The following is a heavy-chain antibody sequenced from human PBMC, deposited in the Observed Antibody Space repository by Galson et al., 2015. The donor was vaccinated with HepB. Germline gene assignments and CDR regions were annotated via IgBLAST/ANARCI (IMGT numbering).Heavy chain of an antibody. J-gene: IGHJ6*02. D-gene: IGHD2-2*01. CDR3: AREGDVVVEGGLDV. CDR2: INPSGGGT. Sequence: SVKVSCKASGYTFFDYHIHWVRQAPGQGLEWMGVINPSGGGTSYAQKFQGRVTMTRDTSTSTVYMVLSSLRSEDTAVFYCAREGDVVVEGGLDVWGQGTTVTVSS. CDR1: GYTFFDYH. V-gene: IGHV1-46*01.